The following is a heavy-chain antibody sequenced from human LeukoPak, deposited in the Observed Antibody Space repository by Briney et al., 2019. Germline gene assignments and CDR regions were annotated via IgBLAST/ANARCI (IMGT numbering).Heavy chain of an antibody. J-gene: IGHJ4*02. Sequence: GGSLRLSCAASGFTFDDYGMSWVRQAPGKGLEWVSGINWNGGSTGYADSVKGRFTISRDNAKNSLYLQMNSLRAEDTAVYYCASALRIYYYFDYWGQGTLVTVSS. CDR3: ASALRIYYYFDY. CDR1: GFTFDDYG. V-gene: IGHV3-20*04. D-gene: IGHD1-26*01. CDR2: INWNGGST.